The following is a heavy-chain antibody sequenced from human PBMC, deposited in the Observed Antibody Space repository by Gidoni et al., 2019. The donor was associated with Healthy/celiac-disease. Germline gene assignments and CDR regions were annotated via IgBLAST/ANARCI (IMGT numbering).Heavy chain of an antibody. CDR3: ARDPEITMTSPGFDY. CDR1: GYTFTGYY. Sequence: LVQSGAEVKVSCKASGYTFTGYYMHWVRQAPGQGLEWMGWINPNSGGTNYAQKFQGRVTMTRDTSISTAYMELSRLRSDDTAVYYCARDPEITMTSPGFDYWGQGTLVTVSS. V-gene: IGHV1-2*02. D-gene: IGHD3-22*01. J-gene: IGHJ4*02. CDR2: INPNSGGT.